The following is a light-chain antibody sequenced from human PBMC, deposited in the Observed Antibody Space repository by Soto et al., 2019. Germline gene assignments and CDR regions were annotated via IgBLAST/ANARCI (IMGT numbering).Light chain of an antibody. CDR3: QSYDSSLSVSYV. Sequence: QSVLTQPPSVSGAPGQRVTISCTGSSSNIGAGYDVHWYQQRPGTAPKLPIYGNKNRPSGVPDRFSGSKSGTSASLAITGLQAEDEADYYCQSYDSSLSVSYVFGTGTKVTVL. CDR1: SSNIGAGYD. V-gene: IGLV1-40*01. J-gene: IGLJ1*01. CDR2: GNK.